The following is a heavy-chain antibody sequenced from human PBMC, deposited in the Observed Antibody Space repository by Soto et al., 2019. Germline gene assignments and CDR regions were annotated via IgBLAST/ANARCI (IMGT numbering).Heavy chain of an antibody. CDR1: GFTFGEYG. V-gene: IGHV3-49*03. D-gene: IGHD3-10*01. J-gene: IGHJ5*02. CDR2: IRSKAYGETT. CDR3: TWWGAPYGWGSYFSAANWFDP. Sequence: EVQLVESGGGLVQPGRSLRLSCRASGFTFGEYGMTWFRQAPGKGLEWVGFIRSKAYGETTEYAASVKGRFTISRDDSRSIAYLQMNSLTTEDTAMYYCTWWGAPYGWGSYFSAANWFDPWGQGTLVTVSS.